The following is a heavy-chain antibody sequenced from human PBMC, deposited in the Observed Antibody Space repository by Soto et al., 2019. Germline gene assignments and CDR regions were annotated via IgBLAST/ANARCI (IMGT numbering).Heavy chain of an antibody. Sequence: ASVKVSCTASGYTLTSYGISWVRQAPGQGLEWMGWISAYNGNTNYAQKLQGRVTMTTDTSTSTAYMELRSLRSDDTAVYYCAREPSSIAAADTGIIDYWGQGTLVTVSS. CDR2: ISAYNGNT. J-gene: IGHJ4*02. D-gene: IGHD6-13*01. CDR1: GYTLTSYG. V-gene: IGHV1-18*01. CDR3: AREPSSIAAADTGIIDY.